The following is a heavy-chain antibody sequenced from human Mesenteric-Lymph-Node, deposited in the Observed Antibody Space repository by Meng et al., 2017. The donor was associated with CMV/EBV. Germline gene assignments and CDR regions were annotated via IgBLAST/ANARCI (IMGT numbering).Heavy chain of an antibody. CDR2: ISWNSGKK. CDR1: GFTFSSYA. J-gene: IGHJ4*02. CDR3: ARVNGNYSPLDY. V-gene: IGHV3-23*01. D-gene: IGHD1-7*01. Sequence: GESLKISCAASGFTFSSYAMSWVRQAPGKGLEWVSGISWNSGKKGYANSVKGRFTISRDNARNSLYLQMNFLTAEDTATYYCARVNGNYSPLDYWGQGTLVTVSS.